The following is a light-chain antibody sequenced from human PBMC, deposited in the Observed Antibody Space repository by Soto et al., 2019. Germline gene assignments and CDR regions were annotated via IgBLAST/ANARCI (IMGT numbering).Light chain of an antibody. CDR2: GNI. CDR1: GSNIGAAYD. V-gene: IGLV1-40*01. J-gene: IGLJ1*01. CDR3: QSYDRSLSGYV. Sequence: QSVMTQPPSVSGAPGPRVTIPCTGSGSNIGAAYDVHWYQHVPGTAPKLLIYGNINRPSGVPDRFSASKSGTSASLAITGLQAEDEADYYCQSYDRSLSGYVFGTGTKVTVL.